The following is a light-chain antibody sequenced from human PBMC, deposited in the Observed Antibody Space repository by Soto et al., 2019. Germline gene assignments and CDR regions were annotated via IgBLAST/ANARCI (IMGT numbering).Light chain of an antibody. Sequence: EIVMTQSPATLSVSPGERATLSCRASQSVSSNLAWYQQKPGQAPRLLIYGASTRATGIPARFSGSGSGTEFTPTISSLQSEDFAVYYCQQYNNWRTFVQGTKVEIK. V-gene: IGKV3-15*01. CDR1: QSVSSN. CDR3: QQYNNWRT. J-gene: IGKJ1*01. CDR2: GAS.